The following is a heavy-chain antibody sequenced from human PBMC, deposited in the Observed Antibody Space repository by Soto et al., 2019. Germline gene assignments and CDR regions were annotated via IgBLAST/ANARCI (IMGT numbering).Heavy chain of an antibody. V-gene: IGHV1-2*02. Sequence: ASVKVSCKASGYTFTGYYMHWVRQAPGQGLEWMGWINPNSGGTNYAQKFQGRVTMTRDTSISTAYMELSRLRSDDTAVYYCARDEGYDYVWGSYRYTYWGQGTLVTVSS. CDR3: ARDEGYDYVWGSYRYTY. CDR1: GYTFTGYY. J-gene: IGHJ4*02. D-gene: IGHD3-16*02. CDR2: INPNSGGT.